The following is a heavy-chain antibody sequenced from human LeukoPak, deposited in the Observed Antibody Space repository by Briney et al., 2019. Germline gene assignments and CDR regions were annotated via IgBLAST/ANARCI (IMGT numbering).Heavy chain of an antibody. CDR3: ARHNYDFWSVYMDV. CDR1: GFTFSSYW. Sequence: GGSLRLSCAASGFTFSSYWMSWVRQAPGKGLEWLANIKQDGSEKYYVDSVKGRFTISRDNAKNSLYLQMNSLRAEDTAVYYCARHNYDFWSVYMDVWGKGTTVTVSS. CDR2: IKQDGSEK. D-gene: IGHD3-3*01. J-gene: IGHJ6*03. V-gene: IGHV3-7*01.